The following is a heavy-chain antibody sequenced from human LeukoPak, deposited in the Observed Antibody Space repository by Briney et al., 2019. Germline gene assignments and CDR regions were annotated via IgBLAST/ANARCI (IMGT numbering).Heavy chain of an antibody. D-gene: IGHD4-17*01. CDR2: INPSGGST. Sequence: ASVKVSCKASGYTFTGYYMHWVRQAPGQGLEWMGIINPSGGSTSYAQKFQGRVTMTRDMSTSTVYMELSSLRSEDTAVYYCARGHDYGDYRSAFDIWGQGTMVTVSS. V-gene: IGHV1-46*01. CDR3: ARGHDYGDYRSAFDI. J-gene: IGHJ3*02. CDR1: GYTFTGYY.